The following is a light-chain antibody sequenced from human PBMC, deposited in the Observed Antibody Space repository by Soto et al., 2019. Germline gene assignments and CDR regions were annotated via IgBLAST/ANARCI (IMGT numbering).Light chain of an antibody. V-gene: IGKV3-15*01. J-gene: IGKJ1*01. CDR3: QPYNTWPWT. CDR2: GAS. Sequence: EIVMTQSPATLSVSPGERATLSCRTSQTVSSNLAWYQQRPGQAPRLLIYGASTRATGVPPRFSGSGSGPEFTLTISSLQPEDFEVYYCQPYNTWPWTLGQGTKVDIK. CDR1: QTVSSN.